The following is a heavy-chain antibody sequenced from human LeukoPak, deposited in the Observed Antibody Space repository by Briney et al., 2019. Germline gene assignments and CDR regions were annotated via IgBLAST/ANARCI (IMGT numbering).Heavy chain of an antibody. Sequence: GRSLRLSCAASGITFSSYGMHWVRQAPGKGLEWVSYISSSSSTIYYADSVKGRFTISRDNAKNSLYLQMNSLRAEDTAVYYCAREPFGYCTNGVCLRWFDPWGQGTLVTVSS. J-gene: IGHJ5*02. CDR1: GITFSSYG. D-gene: IGHD2-8*01. CDR3: AREPFGYCTNGVCLRWFDP. V-gene: IGHV3-48*01. CDR2: ISSSSSTI.